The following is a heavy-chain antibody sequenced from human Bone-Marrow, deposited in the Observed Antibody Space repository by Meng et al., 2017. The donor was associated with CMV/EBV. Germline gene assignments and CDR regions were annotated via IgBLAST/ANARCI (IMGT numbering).Heavy chain of an antibody. J-gene: IGHJ4*02. CDR3: ARKIRWGRTNVDS. D-gene: IGHD3-16*01. CDR1: GYTFTSYY. CDR2: INPSGGSR. Sequence: ASVKVSCKASGYTFTSYYIHWVRQAPGQGLEWMGIINPSGGSRSYAQKFQGRVTMTRDTSTRTAYMELRSLRSEDTAVYYYARKIRWGRTNVDSWGQGTPVTVSS. V-gene: IGHV1-46*01.